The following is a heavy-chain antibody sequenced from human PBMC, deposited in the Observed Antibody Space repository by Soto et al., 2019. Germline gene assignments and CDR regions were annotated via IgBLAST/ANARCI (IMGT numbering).Heavy chain of an antibody. CDR3: ARVRGFCSKGVCYYYSGVDV. Sequence: QVQLQESGPGLVKPSQTLSLTCSVSSYSVATGGGYYWSWIRQHPGRGLEWIGHVHSSGTSYYNPSLRSRAIISAGTPKTQFSLNLTSVTAADTAVYYCARVRGFCSKGVCYYYSGVDVWGQGTTVTVSS. CDR1: SYSVATGGGYY. J-gene: IGHJ6*02. V-gene: IGHV4-31*03. CDR2: VHSSGTS. D-gene: IGHD2-8*01.